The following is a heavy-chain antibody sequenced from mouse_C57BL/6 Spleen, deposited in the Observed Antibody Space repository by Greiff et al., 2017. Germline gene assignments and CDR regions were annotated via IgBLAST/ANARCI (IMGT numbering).Heavy chain of an antibody. CDR3: ARGGYGNSSYAMDY. CDR1: GFTFSSYG. V-gene: IGHV5-6*01. CDR2: ISSGGSYT. J-gene: IGHJ4*01. D-gene: IGHD2-10*02. Sequence: EVKLVESGGDLVKPGGSLKLSCAASGFTFSSYGLSWVRQTPDKRLEWVATISSGGSYTYYPDSVKGRFTISRDNAKNTLYLQMSSLKSEDTAMYYCARGGYGNSSYAMDYWGQGTSVTVSS.